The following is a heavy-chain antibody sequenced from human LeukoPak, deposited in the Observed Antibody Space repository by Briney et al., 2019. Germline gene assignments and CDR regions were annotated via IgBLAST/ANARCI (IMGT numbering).Heavy chain of an antibody. CDR1: GYIFTDFY. V-gene: IGHV1-2*06. Sequence: ASVKVSCKASGYIFTDFYMHWVRQAPGQGLEWMGRLNPHSGGTTYAQKFQGRVTMTRDTSINTAYMDLSRLTFDDTAVYYCAREAVLDPVTDLRVHFDYWGQGALVTVSS. CDR2: LNPHSGGT. CDR3: AREAVLDPVTDLRVHFDY. D-gene: IGHD5/OR15-5a*01. J-gene: IGHJ4*02.